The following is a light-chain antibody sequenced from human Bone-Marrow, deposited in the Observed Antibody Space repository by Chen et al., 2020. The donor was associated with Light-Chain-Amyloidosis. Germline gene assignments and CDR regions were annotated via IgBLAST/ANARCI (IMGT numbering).Light chain of an antibody. V-gene: IGLV3-25*03. CDR2: RDT. J-gene: IGLJ2*01. CDR3: QSADSSGTYEVI. CDR1: DLPTKY. Sequence: SYDLTQPPSVSVSPGQPARLTCSGDDLPTKYAYWYQQNPGQAPVLVIHRDTDRPSGTSERFSGSSSGTTATLTISGVQAEDEADYHCQSADSSGTYEVIFGGGTKLTVL.